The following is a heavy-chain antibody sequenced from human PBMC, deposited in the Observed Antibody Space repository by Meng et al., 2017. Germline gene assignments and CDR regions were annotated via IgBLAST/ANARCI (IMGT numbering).Heavy chain of an antibody. J-gene: IGHJ5*02. CDR2: ISTTGSSI. CDR1: GFTFRDYY. Sequence: VQLVEPGGGLFKAGGSLRLSGAASGFTFRDYYMTWIRQAPGKGLEWVSSISTTGSSIYYADSVKGRFSISRDNAENSLYLQINSLRVEDTAVYYCARDHGFLNWFDPWGQGTLVTVSS. CDR3: ARDHGFLNWFDP. D-gene: IGHD2/OR15-2a*01. V-gene: IGHV3-11*04.